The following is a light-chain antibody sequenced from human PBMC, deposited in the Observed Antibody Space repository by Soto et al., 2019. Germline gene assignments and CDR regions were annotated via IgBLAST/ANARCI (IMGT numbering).Light chain of an antibody. CDR2: AAS. Sequence: DVQMTQSPSSLSASVGDRVTITCRASQGISNHLAWYQQKPGKVPKLLIYAASILQSGVPSRFSGSGSGTDFTLTISSLQPEDVATYYCQKYNSALFTFGPGTKVDIK. V-gene: IGKV1-27*01. J-gene: IGKJ3*01. CDR3: QKYNSALFT. CDR1: QGISNH.